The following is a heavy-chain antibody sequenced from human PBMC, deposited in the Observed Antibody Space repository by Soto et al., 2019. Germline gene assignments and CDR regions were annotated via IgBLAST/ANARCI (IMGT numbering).Heavy chain of an antibody. D-gene: IGHD6-19*01. Sequence: QVQLVESGGGVVQPGRSLRLSCAASGFTFSSYAMHWVRQAPGKGLEWVAVISYDGSNKYYADSVKGRFTISRDNSKNTRSLQMNSLRAEDTAVYYWARVGGYSSGWYDYWGQGTLVTVSS. V-gene: IGHV3-30-3*01. CDR2: ISYDGSNK. CDR3: ARVGGYSSGWYDY. J-gene: IGHJ4*02. CDR1: GFTFSSYA.